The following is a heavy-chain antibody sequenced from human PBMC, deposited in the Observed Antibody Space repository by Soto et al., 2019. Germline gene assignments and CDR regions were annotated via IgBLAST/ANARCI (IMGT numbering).Heavy chain of an antibody. CDR1: GFTFSSYA. D-gene: IGHD3-3*01. Sequence: EVQLLESGGGLVQPGGSLRLSCAASGFTFSSYAMSWVRQAPGKGLEWVSAISGSGGSTYYADSVKGRFTISRDNSKNTLYLRMNSLRAEDTAVYYCAKCGEDYDFWSGYYLFDYWGQGTLVTVSS. J-gene: IGHJ4*02. V-gene: IGHV3-23*01. CDR2: ISGSGGST. CDR3: AKCGEDYDFWSGYYLFDY.